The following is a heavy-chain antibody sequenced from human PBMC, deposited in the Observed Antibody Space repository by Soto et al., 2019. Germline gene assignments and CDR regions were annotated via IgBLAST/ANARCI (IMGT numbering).Heavy chain of an antibody. Sequence: PGGSLRLSCAASGFTFSSYGMHWVRQAPGKGLEWVAVISYDGSNKYYADSVKGRFTISRDNSKNTLYLQMNSLRAEDTAVYYCAKDMGIAARRRYAFDIWGQGTMVTVSS. CDR1: GFTFSSYG. J-gene: IGHJ3*02. V-gene: IGHV3-30*18. CDR2: ISYDGSNK. D-gene: IGHD6-6*01. CDR3: AKDMGIAARRRYAFDI.